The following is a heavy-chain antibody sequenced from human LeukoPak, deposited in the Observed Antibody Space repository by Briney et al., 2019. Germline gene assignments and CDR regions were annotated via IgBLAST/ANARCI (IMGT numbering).Heavy chain of an antibody. CDR1: GYTFTGYY. CDR2: INPNSGGT. V-gene: IGHV1-2*02. D-gene: IGHD1-26*01. Sequence: ASVKVSCKASGYTFTGYYMHWVRQAPGQGLEWMGWINPNSGGTNYAQKFQGRVTMTRDTSISTAYMELSRLRSDDTAVYYCARDLFSGSYYCGAFDIWGQGTMVTVSS. J-gene: IGHJ3*02. CDR3: ARDLFSGSYYCGAFDI.